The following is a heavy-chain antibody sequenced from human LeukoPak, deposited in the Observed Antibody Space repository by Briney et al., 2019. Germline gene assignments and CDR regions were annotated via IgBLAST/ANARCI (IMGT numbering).Heavy chain of an antibody. CDR2: TSSSDAGT. V-gene: IGHV3-23*01. CDR1: GFTLSTYA. J-gene: IGHJ4*02. D-gene: IGHD1-1*01. CDR3: ARTAGGRYFDY. Sequence: GGSLRLSCAASGFTLSTYAMSWVRQTPGKGLEWVAATSSSDAGTYHADSVRGRFTISRDNAKNTLYLQMNSLRAEDTAVYYCARTAGGRYFDYWGQGTLVTVSS.